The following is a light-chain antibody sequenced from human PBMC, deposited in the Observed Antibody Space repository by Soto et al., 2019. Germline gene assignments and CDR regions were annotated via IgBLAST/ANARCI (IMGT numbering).Light chain of an antibody. CDR1: QTISSY. Sequence: DIQMTQSPSSLSASVGDRVTITCRASQTISSYLNWYQQIPGKAPKLLIYAASSLLSGVPSRFSGSGSGTDFTLTTSSLQPEDFATYYCQQIYSAPPYTFGQGTKVEIK. V-gene: IGKV1-39*01. J-gene: IGKJ2*01. CDR3: QQIYSAPPYT. CDR2: AAS.